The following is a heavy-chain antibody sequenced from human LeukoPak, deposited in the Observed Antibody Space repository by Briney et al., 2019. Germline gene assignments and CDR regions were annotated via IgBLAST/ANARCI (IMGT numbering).Heavy chain of an antibody. CDR1: GLTFSSYV. CDR3: AKGGSSSSDDY. D-gene: IGHD6-6*01. CDR2: ITDSGGST. J-gene: IGHJ4*02. V-gene: IGHV3-23*01. Sequence: GGSLRLSCAASGLTFSSYVMRWVRQAPARGLEGVSSITDSGGSTYYTDSVKGRFTISRDNSENTLYLQMNSLRAEGTAIYYCAKGGSSSSDDYWGQGTLVTVSS.